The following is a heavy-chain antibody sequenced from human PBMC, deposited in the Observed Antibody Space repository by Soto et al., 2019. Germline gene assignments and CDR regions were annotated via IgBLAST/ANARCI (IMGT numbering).Heavy chain of an antibody. CDR2: INSDGSGT. Sequence: GGSLRLSCAASGFTFSSYWMHWVRQAPGKGLVWVSRINSDGSGTTYADSVKGRFTISRDNAKNTLYLQMNSLRAEDTAVYYCAREVDYRNFGYYYYYIDVWGKGNTVTVSS. D-gene: IGHD4-4*01. CDR1: GFTFSSYW. V-gene: IGHV3-74*01. CDR3: AREVDYRNFGYYYYYIDV. J-gene: IGHJ6*03.